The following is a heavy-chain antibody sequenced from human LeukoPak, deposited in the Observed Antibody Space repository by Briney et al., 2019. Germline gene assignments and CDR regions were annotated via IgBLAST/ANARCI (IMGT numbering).Heavy chain of an antibody. J-gene: IGHJ4*02. Sequence: ASVKVSCKASGYTFSSYGISWVRQAPGQGLEWMGWISAYNGNTNYRQKLQGRVTMTTDTFTGAAYMDLRGLRSDDTAIYYCARDSPDGSGTYYNDSPDYWGQGALVTVSS. D-gene: IGHD3-10*01. V-gene: IGHV1-18*01. CDR3: ARDSPDGSGTYYNDSPDY. CDR1: GYTFSSYG. CDR2: ISAYNGNT.